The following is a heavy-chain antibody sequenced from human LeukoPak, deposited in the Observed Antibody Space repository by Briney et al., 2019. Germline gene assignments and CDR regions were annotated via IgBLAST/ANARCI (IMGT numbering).Heavy chain of an antibody. CDR2: INYSGST. D-gene: IGHD3-10*01. J-gene: IGHJ5*02. V-gene: IGHV4-39*01. CDR3: ARLSPYLGSGSSAFPYDL. CDR1: GGPTSSSRYY. Sequence: KPSETLSLTCTASGGPTSSSRYYWGWIRQPPGRGLEWIGSINYSGSTYYNPSLKSRVTISVDTSKNQFSLKLSSVTAADTAVYYRARLSPYLGSGSSAFPYDLWGQGTLVTVSS.